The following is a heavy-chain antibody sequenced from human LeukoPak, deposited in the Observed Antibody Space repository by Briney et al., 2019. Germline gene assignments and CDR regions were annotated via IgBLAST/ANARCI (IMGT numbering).Heavy chain of an antibody. CDR3: ARAAYDSNGYTANHDY. Sequence: GGSLRLSCAASGFIVSDNYMRWVRQARGKGLEWVSVLYSDGTTYYADSVKGRFTISRDNSRNTLYLQMNNLRAEDTAVYYCARAAYDSNGYTANHDYWGQGTLVTVSS. V-gene: IGHV3-53*01. CDR1: GFIVSDNY. J-gene: IGHJ4*02. D-gene: IGHD3-22*01. CDR2: LYSDGTT.